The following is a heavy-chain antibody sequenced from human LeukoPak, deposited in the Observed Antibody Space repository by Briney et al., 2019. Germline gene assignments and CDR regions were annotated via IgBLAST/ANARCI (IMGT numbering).Heavy chain of an antibody. CDR3: ARRPIKYYYYGMDV. CDR2: ISYDGSNK. Sequence: PGGPLRLSCAASGFTFGSYGMHWVRQAPGKGLEWVTVISYDGSNKYYADSVKGRFTISRDNSKNTLYLQMNSLRAEDTAAYYCARRPIKYYYYGMDVWGQGTTVTVSS. V-gene: IGHV3-30*03. CDR1: GFTFGSYG. J-gene: IGHJ6*02.